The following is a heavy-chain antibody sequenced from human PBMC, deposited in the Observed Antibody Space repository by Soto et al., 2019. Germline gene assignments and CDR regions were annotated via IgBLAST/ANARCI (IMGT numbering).Heavy chain of an antibody. D-gene: IGHD3-22*01. CDR1: GGSVSSGSYY. Sequence: SETLSLTCTVSGGSVSSGSYYWSWIRQPPGKGLEWIGYIYYSGSTNYNPSLKSRVTISVDTSKNQFSLKLSSVTAADTAVYYCASSYYYDSPGYWGQGTLVTVSS. CDR2: IYYSGST. V-gene: IGHV4-61*01. J-gene: IGHJ4*02. CDR3: ASSYYYDSPGY.